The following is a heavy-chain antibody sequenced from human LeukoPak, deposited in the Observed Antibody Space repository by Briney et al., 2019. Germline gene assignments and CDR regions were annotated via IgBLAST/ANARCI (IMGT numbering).Heavy chain of an antibody. J-gene: IGHJ4*02. D-gene: IGHD6-13*01. Sequence: GGSLRLSCVASGFTFSNYGMHWVRQAPGKGLEWVAFIQYDGSKTYYADSVKGRFTISRDNSKYTLYVQMNSLRTEDTAVYYCAKRGSSWYFFEYWGQGTLVTVSS. CDR3: AKRGSSWYFFEY. V-gene: IGHV3-30*02. CDR2: IQYDGSKT. CDR1: GFTFSNYG.